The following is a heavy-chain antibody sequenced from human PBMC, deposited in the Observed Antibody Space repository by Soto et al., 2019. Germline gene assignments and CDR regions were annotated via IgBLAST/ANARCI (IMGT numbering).Heavy chain of an antibody. CDR1: GFTFSSYA. D-gene: IGHD6-19*01. CDR2: MSGSGDST. Sequence: EVQLLESGGGLVQPGGSLRLSCAASGFTFSSYAMSWVRQAPGKGLEWVSVMSGSGDSTYYADSVKGRFTISRDNSKSTLYLQMNSPRAEDTAVYYCARRSSGWFFDYWGQGTLVTVSS. V-gene: IGHV3-23*01. CDR3: ARRSSGWFFDY. J-gene: IGHJ4*02.